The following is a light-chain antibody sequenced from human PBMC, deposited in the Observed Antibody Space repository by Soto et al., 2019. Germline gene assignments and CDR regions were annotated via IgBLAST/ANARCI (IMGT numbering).Light chain of an antibody. CDR1: QSVGKNY. CDR2: HAS. CDR3: HQYALSPIT. J-gene: IGKJ4*01. V-gene: IGKV3-20*01. Sequence: EIVLTQSPGTLSLSPGERATLSCRASQSVGKNYLGWYQQKPGQPPRLLVFHASIRTTGIPDRFSGGGSGTDFLLIISRLEPEDFAVYYCHQYALSPITFGGGTKVEIK.